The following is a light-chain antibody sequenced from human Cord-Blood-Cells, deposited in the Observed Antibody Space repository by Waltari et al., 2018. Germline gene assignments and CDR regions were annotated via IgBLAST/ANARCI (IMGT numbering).Light chain of an antibody. Sequence: QSARTQPASVSGSPGQAITISCTGTSSDVGGYNYVSWYQQHPGKAPKLMIYDVSNRPSGVSNLFPGSKSGNTASLTISGLQAGDEADYYCSSYTRSSTYVFGTGTKVTVL. J-gene: IGLJ1*01. CDR3: SSYTRSSTYV. CDR2: DVS. CDR1: SSDVGGYNY. V-gene: IGLV2-14*01.